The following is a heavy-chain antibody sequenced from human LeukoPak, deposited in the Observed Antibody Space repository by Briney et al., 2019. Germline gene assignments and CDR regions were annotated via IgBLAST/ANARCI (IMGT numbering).Heavy chain of an antibody. D-gene: IGHD4-17*01. J-gene: IGHJ4*02. V-gene: IGHV3-21*04. Sequence: GGSLRLSCAASGFTFSSYSMNWVRQAPGKGLEWVSSITSSSSYIYYADSVKGRFTISRDNAKNSLYLQMNSLRAEDTALYYCAKDYGEAGIYYFDYWGQGTLVTVSS. CDR1: GFTFSSYS. CDR3: AKDYGEAGIYYFDY. CDR2: ITSSSSYI.